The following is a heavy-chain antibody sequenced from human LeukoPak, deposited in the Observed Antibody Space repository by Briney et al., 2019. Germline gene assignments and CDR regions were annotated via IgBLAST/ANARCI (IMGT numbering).Heavy chain of an antibody. CDR1: GGSIRRGNYY. Sequence: SETLSLTRTVSGGSIRRGNYYCSSIRQPAGKTLEWVERIHTSGSTNSNPPLQSRVSISLDTSKNQFSLKLSAVTGAGTAVYYCARERDTAMSYYFDSWGQGTIVAVS. V-gene: IGHV4-61*02. CDR3: ARERDTAMSYYFDS. J-gene: IGHJ4*02. D-gene: IGHD5-18*01. CDR2: IHTSGST.